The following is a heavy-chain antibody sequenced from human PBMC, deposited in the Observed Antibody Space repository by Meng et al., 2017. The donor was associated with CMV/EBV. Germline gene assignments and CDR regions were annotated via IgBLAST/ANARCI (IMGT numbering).Heavy chain of an antibody. CDR1: GYTFTSYG. V-gene: IGHV1-18*01. CDR2: ISGYNGNT. J-gene: IGHJ6*02. D-gene: IGHD1-26*01. CDR3: ARGEPSWELLTGYYYYGMDV. Sequence: AAVKVSCKAAGYTFTSYGISWGRQAPGQGLEWMGWISGYNGNTNYAQKLQGRVTMTTDTSTSTASMELRGLRSDDTAVYYCARGEPSWELLTGYYYYGMDVWGQGTTVTVSS.